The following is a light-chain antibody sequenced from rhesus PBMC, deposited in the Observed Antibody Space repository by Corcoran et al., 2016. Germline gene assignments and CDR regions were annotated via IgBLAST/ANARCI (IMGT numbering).Light chain of an antibody. J-gene: IGKJ3*01. CDR1: QGITND. Sequence: DIQMTQSPSSLSASVGDRVTITCRASQGITNDLAWYQQKPGETPKLLIYEASSLQSGIPSRFSGSGSGTDFTLPISSLPPEDFATYYCQHCYRPPFTVGPGPKLDIK. CDR3: QHCYRPPFT. CDR2: EAS. V-gene: IGKV1-25*01.